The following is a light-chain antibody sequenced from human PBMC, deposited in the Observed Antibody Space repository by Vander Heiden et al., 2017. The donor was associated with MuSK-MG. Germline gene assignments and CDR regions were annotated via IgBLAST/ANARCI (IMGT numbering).Light chain of an antibody. V-gene: IGKV4-1*01. CDR3: QQYDSTPRT. CDR2: WAS. J-gene: IGKJ3*01. Sequence: DIVMTQSTDSLAVSLGERATINCKSSQSVLYSSNNKNYLAWYQQKPGQPPKLLIYWASTRESGVPDRFSGSGSGTDFTLTISSLQAEDVAVYYCQQYDSTPRTFGHGTKVDIK. CDR1: QSVLYSSNNKNY.